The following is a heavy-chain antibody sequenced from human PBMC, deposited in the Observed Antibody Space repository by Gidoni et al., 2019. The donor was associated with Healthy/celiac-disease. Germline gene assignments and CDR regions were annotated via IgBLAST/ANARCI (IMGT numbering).Heavy chain of an antibody. CDR1: GFTFSSYA. CDR2: ISGSGGST. Sequence: EVQLLESGGGLVQPGGSLRLSCAASGFTFSSYAMSWVRQAPGKGLEWVSAISGSGGSTYYADSVKGRFTISRDNSKNTLYLQMNSLRAEDTAVYYCAKGSKYSGSSRGYYFDYWGQGTLVTVSS. CDR3: AKGSKYSGSSRGYYFDY. J-gene: IGHJ4*02. D-gene: IGHD1-26*01. V-gene: IGHV3-23*01.